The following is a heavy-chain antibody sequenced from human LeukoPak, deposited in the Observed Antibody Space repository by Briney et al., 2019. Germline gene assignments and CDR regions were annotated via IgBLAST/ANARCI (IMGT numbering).Heavy chain of an antibody. CDR1: GGSFSGYY. CDR2: INHSGST. Sequence: SETLSLTCAVNGGSFSGYYWTWIRQSPGKGLEWIGEINHSGSTNYNASLKSRVTISEDTSKNQFSLKMTSVTAADTAVYYCVRDFMYNTACTGCWGQGTLVTVSS. D-gene: IGHD5-18*01. V-gene: IGHV4-34*01. J-gene: IGHJ4*02. CDR3: VRDFMYNTACTGC.